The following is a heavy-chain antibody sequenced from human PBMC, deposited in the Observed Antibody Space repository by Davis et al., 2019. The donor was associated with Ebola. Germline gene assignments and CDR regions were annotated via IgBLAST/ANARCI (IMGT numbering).Heavy chain of an antibody. V-gene: IGHV3-66*02. Sequence: GESLKISCAASGFTVSSNYMSWVRQAPGKGLEWVSVIYSGGSTYYADSVKGRFTISRDNSKNTLYLQMNSLRAEDTAVYYCARETYYDFWSGYATDWGQGTLVTVSS. CDR1: GFTVSSNY. CDR2: IYSGGST. J-gene: IGHJ4*02. CDR3: ARETYYDFWSGYATD. D-gene: IGHD3-3*01.